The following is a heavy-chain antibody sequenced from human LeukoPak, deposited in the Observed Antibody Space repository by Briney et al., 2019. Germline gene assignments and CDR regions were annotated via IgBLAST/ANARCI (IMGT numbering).Heavy chain of an antibody. J-gene: IGHJ4*02. D-gene: IGHD6-19*01. V-gene: IGHV4-59*08. CDR2: IHDSGRT. Sequence: PSETLSLTCTVSGGSISNYYWSWIRQPPGKGLEWIGYIHDSGRTNYNPSLKSRVTISVDTSKNQFSLKLSSVTAADTAVYYCARSVAVAALRGFDYWGQGTLVTVSS. CDR1: GGSISNYY. CDR3: ARSVAVAALRGFDY.